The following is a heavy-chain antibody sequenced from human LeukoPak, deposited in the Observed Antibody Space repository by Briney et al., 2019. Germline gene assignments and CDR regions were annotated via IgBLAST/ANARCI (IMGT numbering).Heavy chain of an antibody. D-gene: IGHD6-13*01. CDR3: ARGTPPYSSSWYRSPFDP. CDR2: IKEDGSEK. J-gene: IGHJ5*02. Sequence: GGSLRLSCAGSGFTFSTFWMSWVRQAPGKGLEWVANIKEDGSEKYYVDSMKGRFTVSRDNAKNSLYLQMDSLRAEDTAVYYCARGTPPYSSSWYRSPFDPWGQGTLVTVSS. V-gene: IGHV3-7*01. CDR1: GFTFSTFW.